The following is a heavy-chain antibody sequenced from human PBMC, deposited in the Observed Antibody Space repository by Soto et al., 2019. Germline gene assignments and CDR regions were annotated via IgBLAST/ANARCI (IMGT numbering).Heavy chain of an antibody. CDR2: IYYSGST. V-gene: IGHV4-59*01. Sequence: ETLSLTCTVSGGPISSYYWSWIRQPPGKGLEWIGYIYYSGSTNYNPSLKSRVTISVDTSKNQFSLKLSSVTAADTAVYYCARRYAGNFDYWGQGTLVTVSS. CDR1: GGPISSYY. CDR3: ARRYAGNFDY. J-gene: IGHJ4*02. D-gene: IGHD2-8*01.